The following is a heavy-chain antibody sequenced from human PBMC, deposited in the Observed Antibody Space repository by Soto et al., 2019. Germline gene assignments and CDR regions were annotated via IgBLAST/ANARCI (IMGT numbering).Heavy chain of an antibody. D-gene: IGHD2-2*01. CDR3: VKEGRGSSTSCSRCYGLDV. J-gene: IGHJ6*02. CDR1: GFTFSTYG. CDR2: LSHDEGNK. V-gene: IGHV3-30*18. Sequence: PRLSCGASGFTFSTYGMHWVRQAPGKGLEWVAALSHDEGNKFYADSVKGRFTISRDNSKNTLYLEMFSLRAEDTAVYYCVKEGRGSSTSCSRCYGLDVWGQGTTVTVSS.